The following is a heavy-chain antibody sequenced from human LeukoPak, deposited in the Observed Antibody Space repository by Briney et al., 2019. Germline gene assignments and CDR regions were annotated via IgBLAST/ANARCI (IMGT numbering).Heavy chain of an antibody. CDR2: ISGSGGST. CDR3: AKDRQKYCSSTSCYLDYFDY. V-gene: IGHV3-23*01. D-gene: IGHD2-2*01. J-gene: IGHJ4*02. Sequence: GGSLRLSCAASGFTFSSYAMSRVRQAPGKGLEWVSAISGSGGSTYYADSVKGRLTISRDNSKNTLYLQMNSLRAEDTAVYYCAKDRQKYCSSTSCYLDYFDYWGQGTLVTVSS. CDR1: GFTFSSYA.